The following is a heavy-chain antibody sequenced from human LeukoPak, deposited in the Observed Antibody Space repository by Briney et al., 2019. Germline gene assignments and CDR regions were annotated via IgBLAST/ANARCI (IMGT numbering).Heavy chain of an antibody. CDR1: GGSISSGGYY. CDR2: IYHSGST. V-gene: IGHV4-30-2*01. CDR3: ARGGVLITWFDP. Sequence: PSETLSLTCTVSGGSISSGGYYWSWIRQPPGKGLEWIGYIYHSGSTYYNPSLKSRVTISVDRSKNQFSLKLSSVTAADTAVYYCARGGVLITWFDPWGQGTLVTVSS. J-gene: IGHJ5*02. D-gene: IGHD3-22*01.